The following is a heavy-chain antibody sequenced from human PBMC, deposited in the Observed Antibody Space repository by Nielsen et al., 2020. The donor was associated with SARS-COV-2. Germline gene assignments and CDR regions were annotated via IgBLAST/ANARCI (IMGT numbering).Heavy chain of an antibody. J-gene: IGHJ4*02. D-gene: IGHD3-10*01. CDR3: ARDNPYYLGN. Sequence: GGSLRLSCAASGFTFSSYGMHWVRQAPGKGLEWVAVIWYDGSNKYYADSVKGRLTNSRDKSKNTLYLQMNSLRVEDTAMYYCARDNPYYLGNWGQGTLVTVSS. CDR2: IWYDGSNK. V-gene: IGHV3-33*01. CDR1: GFTFSSYG.